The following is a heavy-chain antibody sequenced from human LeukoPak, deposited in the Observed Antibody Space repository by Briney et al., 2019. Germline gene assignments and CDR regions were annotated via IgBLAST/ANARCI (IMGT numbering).Heavy chain of an antibody. CDR3: AIDYGDYPDY. CDR1: GGSISPYY. D-gene: IGHD4-17*01. CDR2: IYSTGSA. Sequence: SETLSLTCIVSGGSISPYYWSWIRQPPGKGLEWIGYIYSTGSANYNPSLKSRVTISVDTSKSQFSLKLSSVTAADTAVYYCAIDYGDYPDYWGQGTLVTVSS. J-gene: IGHJ4*02. V-gene: IGHV4-59*08.